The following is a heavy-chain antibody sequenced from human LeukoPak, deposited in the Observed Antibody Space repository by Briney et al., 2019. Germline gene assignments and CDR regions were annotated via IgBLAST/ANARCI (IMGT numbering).Heavy chain of an antibody. D-gene: IGHD3-9*01. CDR1: GFTFSSYW. V-gene: IGHV3-74*01. J-gene: IGHJ4*02. Sequence: GGSLRLSCAASGFTFSSYWMHWVRQAPGKGLVWVSRINSDGSSTSYADSVKGRFTISRDNAKNTLYLQMNSLRAEDTAVYYCASLSYYDILTGYYYDDYWGQGTLVTVSS. CDR3: ASLSYYDILTGYYYDDY. CDR2: INSDGSST.